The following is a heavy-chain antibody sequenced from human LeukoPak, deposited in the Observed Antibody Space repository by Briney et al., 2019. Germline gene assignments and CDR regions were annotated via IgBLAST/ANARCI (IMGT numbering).Heavy chain of an antibody. Sequence: PGGSLRLSCAASGFTFSSYSMNWVRQAPGKGLEWVSYISSSSSTIYYADSVKGRFTISRDNAKNSLYLQMNSLRAEDTAVYYCARDLSSGYYYFFCWGQGTLVTVSS. D-gene: IGHD3-22*01. J-gene: IGHJ4*02. CDR3: ARDLSSGYYYFFC. CDR1: GFTFSSYS. V-gene: IGHV3-48*04. CDR2: ISSSSSTI.